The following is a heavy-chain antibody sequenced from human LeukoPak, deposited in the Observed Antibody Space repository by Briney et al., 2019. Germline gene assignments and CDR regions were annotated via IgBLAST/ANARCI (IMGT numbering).Heavy chain of an antibody. CDR2: IYYSGST. CDR1: GGSISSYY. J-gene: IGHJ6*03. CDR3: AREILGFGDYYMDV. D-gene: IGHD3-10*01. V-gene: IGHV4-59*01. Sequence: SETLSLTCTVSGGSISSYYWSWIRQPPGKGLEWIGYIYYSGSTNYNPSLKSRVTISVDTSKNQFSLKLSSVTAADTAVYYCAREILGFGDYYMDVWGKGTTVTVSS.